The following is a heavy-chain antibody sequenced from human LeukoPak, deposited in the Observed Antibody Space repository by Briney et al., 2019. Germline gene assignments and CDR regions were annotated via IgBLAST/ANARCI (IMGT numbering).Heavy chain of an antibody. Sequence: PGGSLRLSCLVSGVSSRDYATSSGCGAPGEGVERVSAITGSHPPNYLPDSVMGRFPMPRDNSTNSLYLQMNSLRDEDPAEYFCAKESLLVIESYFDNWGQGTLVLVSS. D-gene: IGHD3-9*01. V-gene: IGHV3-23*01. J-gene: IGHJ4*02. CDR2: ITGSHPPN. CDR3: AKESLLVIESYFDN. CDR1: GVSSRDYA.